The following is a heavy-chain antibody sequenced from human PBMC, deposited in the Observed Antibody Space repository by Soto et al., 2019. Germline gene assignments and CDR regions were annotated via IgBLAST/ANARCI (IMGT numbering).Heavy chain of an antibody. CDR1: GFTFSSYD. D-gene: IGHD1-7*01. V-gene: IGHV3-64*01. Sequence: EVQLAESGGGMVQPGGSLRLSCVASGFTFSSYDMHWVRQAPGKGLEYVSSISSNGGTTYYGNSVKGRFTISRDNSKNTLYLQMGSLRAEDMAVYYCERRVSGNYDDWGQGTLVTVSS. CDR3: ERRVSGNYDD. CDR2: ISSNGGTT. J-gene: IGHJ4*02.